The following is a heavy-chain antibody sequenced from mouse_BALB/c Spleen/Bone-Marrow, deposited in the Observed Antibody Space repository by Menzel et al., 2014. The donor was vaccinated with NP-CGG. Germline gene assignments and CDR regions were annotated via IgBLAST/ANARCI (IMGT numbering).Heavy chain of an antibody. V-gene: IGHV14-3*02. CDR3: AMYYYGSSLFAY. J-gene: IGHJ3*01. Sequence: VQLQQLGAELVKPGASVKLSCPASGFNIKDTYMHWVKQRPEQGLEWIGRIDPANGNTKYDPKFQGKATITADTSSNTAYLQLSSLTSEDTAVYYCAMYYYGSSLFAYWGQGTLVTVSA. CDR2: IDPANGNT. CDR1: GFNIKDTY. D-gene: IGHD1-1*01.